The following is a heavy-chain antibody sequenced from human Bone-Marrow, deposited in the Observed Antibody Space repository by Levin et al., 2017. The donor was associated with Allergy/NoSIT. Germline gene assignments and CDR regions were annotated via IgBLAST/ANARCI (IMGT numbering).Heavy chain of an antibody. D-gene: IGHD3-10*01. CDR1: GYNFGNYW. J-gene: IGHJ5*02. CDR3: ARQSSGGSIGWLDP. Sequence: GESLKISCKGSGYNFGNYWVSWVRQVPGKGLEWMGKIDPRDSEANYSPSFEGHVSISADMSVNTVYLQWSSLKASDTAMYFCARQSSGGSIGWLDPWGQGTLVTVAS. V-gene: IGHV5-10-1*01. CDR2: IDPRDSEA.